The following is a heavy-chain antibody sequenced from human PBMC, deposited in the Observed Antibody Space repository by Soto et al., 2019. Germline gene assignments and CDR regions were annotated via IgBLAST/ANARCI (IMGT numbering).Heavy chain of an antibody. V-gene: IGHV3-74*01. CDR2: INDDGSST. Sequence: PXGSLRLSCAASGFTFSMYWMHWVRQVPGKGPEWVSRINDDGSSTNYADSVKGRFTISRDNAKNTLYLQMNDLRAEDTAVYYCTRGPRSTSTGTGAFWGQGTLVTVSS. D-gene: IGHD1-1*01. J-gene: IGHJ1*01. CDR3: TRGPRSTSTGTGAF. CDR1: GFTFSMYW.